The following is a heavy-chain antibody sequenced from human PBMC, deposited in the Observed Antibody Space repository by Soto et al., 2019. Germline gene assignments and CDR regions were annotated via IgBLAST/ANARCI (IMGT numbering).Heavy chain of an antibody. D-gene: IGHD3-3*01. CDR2: IYLGDSDT. Sequence: GESLKISCKGSGYSFTSYWIGWVRQMPGKGLEWMGIIYLGDSDTRYSPSFQGQVTISADKSISTAYLQMNSLRAEDTAVYYCARSAYYDFWSGYYTHFDYWGQGTLVTVSS. CDR1: GYSFTSYW. J-gene: IGHJ4*02. CDR3: ARSAYYDFWSGYYTHFDY. V-gene: IGHV5-51*01.